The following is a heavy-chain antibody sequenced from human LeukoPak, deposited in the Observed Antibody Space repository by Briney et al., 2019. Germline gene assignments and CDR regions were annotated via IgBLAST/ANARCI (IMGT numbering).Heavy chain of an antibody. V-gene: IGHV4-38-2*02. CDR3: ARVPTITFFDY. J-gene: IGHJ4*02. CDR2: IYHSGST. CDR1: GYSISSGYY. D-gene: IGHD3-10*01. Sequence: SETLSLTCTVSGYSISSGYYWGWIRQPPGKGLEWIGSIYHSGSTYYNPSLKSRVTISVDTSKNQFSLKLTSVTAADTAVYYCARVPTITFFDYWGQGTLVTVSS.